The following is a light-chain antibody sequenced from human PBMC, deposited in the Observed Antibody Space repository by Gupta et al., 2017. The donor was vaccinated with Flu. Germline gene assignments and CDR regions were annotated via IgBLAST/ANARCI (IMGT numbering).Light chain of an antibody. CDR2: GAS. CDR1: QSVSSSY. J-gene: IGKJ1*01. CDR3: QQYGNSPWT. V-gene: IGKV3-20*01. Sequence: EIVLTRSPGTLSLSPGERATLSCRASQSVSSSYLAWYQQKPGQAPRLLIKGASSRATGIPDRFSGSGSGTDFTLTISRLEPEDFAVYYCQQYGNSPWTFGQGTKVEIK.